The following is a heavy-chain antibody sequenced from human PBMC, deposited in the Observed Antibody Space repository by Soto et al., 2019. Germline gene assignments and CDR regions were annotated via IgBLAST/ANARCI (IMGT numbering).Heavy chain of an antibody. D-gene: IGHD4-17*01. CDR2: INPSGGST. J-gene: IGHJ4*02. V-gene: IGHV1-46*01. Sequence: ASVKVSGKASGYTFTSYYMHWVRQAPGQGLEWMGIINPSGGSTSYAQKFQGRVTMTRDTSTSTVYMELSSLRSEDTAAYYCARDINYGDYVSKFDYWGQGTLVTVSS. CDR1: GYTFTSYY. CDR3: ARDINYGDYVSKFDY.